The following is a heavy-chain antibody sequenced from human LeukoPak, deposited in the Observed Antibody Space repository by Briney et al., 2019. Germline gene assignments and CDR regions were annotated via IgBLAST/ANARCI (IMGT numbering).Heavy chain of an antibody. Sequence: SETLSLTCTVSGGSISSYYWSWIRQPPGKGLEWIGYIYYSGSTNYKSSLKSRVTISVDTSKNQFSLKLSSVTAADTAVYYCARVGQLAFDYWGQGTLVTVSS. J-gene: IGHJ4*02. CDR3: ARVGQLAFDY. CDR1: GGSISSYY. CDR2: IYYSGST. D-gene: IGHD6-13*01. V-gene: IGHV4-59*01.